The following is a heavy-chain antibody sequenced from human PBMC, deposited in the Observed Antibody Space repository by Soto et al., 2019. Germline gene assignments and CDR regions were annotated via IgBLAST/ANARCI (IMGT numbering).Heavy chain of an antibody. CDR3: TTDQEAGAARPQGY. V-gene: IGHV3-15*01. CDR1: VFTFINAW. J-gene: IGHJ4*02. D-gene: IGHD6-6*01. CDR2: IKSKTDGGTT. Sequence: GWSLRLSCASSVFTFINAWMSWVRQAPGKGLEWVGRIKSKTDGGTTDYAAPVKGRFTISRDDSKNTLYLQMNSLKTEDTAVYYCTTDQEAGAARPQGYWGQGTLVTVSS.